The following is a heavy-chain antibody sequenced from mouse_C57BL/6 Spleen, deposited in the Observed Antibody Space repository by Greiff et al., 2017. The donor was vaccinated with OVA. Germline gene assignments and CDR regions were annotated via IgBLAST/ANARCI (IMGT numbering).Heavy chain of an antibody. D-gene: IGHD4-1*01. Sequence: VQLKQSGPVLVKPGASVKMSCKASGYTFTDYYMNWVKQSHGKSLEWIGVINPYNGGTSYNQKFKGKATLTVDKSSSTAYMELNSLTSEDSAVYYCARRETGTGRYYFDYWGQGTTLTVSS. CDR2: INPYNGGT. CDR1: GYTFTDYY. V-gene: IGHV1-19*01. CDR3: ARRETGTGRYYFDY. J-gene: IGHJ2*01.